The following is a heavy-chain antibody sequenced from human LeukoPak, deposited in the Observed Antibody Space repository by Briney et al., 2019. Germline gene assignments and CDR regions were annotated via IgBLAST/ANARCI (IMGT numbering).Heavy chain of an antibody. CDR2: VNSDGSST. J-gene: IGHJ4*02. CDR3: ARITSRDYFDY. V-gene: IGHV3-74*01. Sequence: PGGSLRLSCAASGFTFSSYWMHWVRQAPGKGLVWVSRVNSDGSSTTYADSVKGRFTISRDNAKNTLYLQMNSLRAEDTAVYYCARITSRDYFDYWGQGTLVTVSS. D-gene: IGHD2-2*01. CDR1: GFTFSSYW.